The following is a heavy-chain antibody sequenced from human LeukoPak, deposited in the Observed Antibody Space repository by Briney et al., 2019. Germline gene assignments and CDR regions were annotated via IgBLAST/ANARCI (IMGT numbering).Heavy chain of an antibody. Sequence: SETLSLTCAVYGGSFSGYYWSWIRQPPGKGLEWIGEINHSGSTNYNPSLKSRVTISVDTSKNQFSLKLSSVTAADTAVYYCARYDGYNHNCFDYWGQGTLVTVSS. CDR2: INHSGST. CDR1: GGSFSGYY. D-gene: IGHD5-24*01. CDR3: ARYDGYNHNCFDY. V-gene: IGHV4-34*01. J-gene: IGHJ4*02.